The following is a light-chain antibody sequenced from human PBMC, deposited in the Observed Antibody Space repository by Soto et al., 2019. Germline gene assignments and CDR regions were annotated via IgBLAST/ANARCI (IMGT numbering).Light chain of an antibody. Sequence: DIVMTQSPDSLAVSPGERATINCKSSQSVLYSSNNENYLAWYQQKPGQPPNLLIYWASTRESGVPDRFSGSGSGTDFTLTISSLQAEDVAVYYCQQYYSTPPTFGQGTKVEIK. CDR3: QQYYSTPPT. J-gene: IGKJ1*01. CDR2: WAS. V-gene: IGKV4-1*01. CDR1: QSVLYSSNNENY.